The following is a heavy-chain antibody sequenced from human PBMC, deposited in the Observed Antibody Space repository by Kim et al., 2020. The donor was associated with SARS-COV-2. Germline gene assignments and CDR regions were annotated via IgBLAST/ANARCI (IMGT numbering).Heavy chain of an antibody. CDR1: GGSISSGDYY. CDR3: ARGFSTGITIFGVVPNNWFDP. Sequence: SETLSLTCTVSGGSISSGDYYWSWIRQPPGKGLEWIGYIYYSGSTYYNPSLKSRVTISVDTSKNQFSLKLSSVTAADTAVYYCARGFSTGITIFGVVPNNWFDPWGQGTLVTVSS. CDR2: IYYSGST. J-gene: IGHJ5*02. V-gene: IGHV4-30-4*01. D-gene: IGHD3-3*01.